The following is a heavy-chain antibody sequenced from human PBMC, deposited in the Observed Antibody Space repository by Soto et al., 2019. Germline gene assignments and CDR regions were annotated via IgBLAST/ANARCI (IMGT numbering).Heavy chain of an antibody. J-gene: IGHJ1*01. Sequence: PGGSLRLSCEASGFTFSAYGMTWVRQAPGKGLEWVSGISGIGTYILYADSVKGRFTISRDNSKNTLYLQMNSLRADDTAVYYCARDPFDYGYNSLPQHWGQGTLVTVSS. CDR1: GFTFSAYG. D-gene: IGHD4-17*01. CDR2: ISGIGTYI. V-gene: IGHV3-23*01. CDR3: ARDPFDYGYNSLPQH.